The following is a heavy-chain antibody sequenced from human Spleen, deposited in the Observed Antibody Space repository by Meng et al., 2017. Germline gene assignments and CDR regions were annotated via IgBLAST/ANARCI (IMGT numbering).Heavy chain of an antibody. D-gene: IGHD2-15*01. V-gene: IGHV4-34*01. CDR3: ARGYCSGGSCYSRDY. CDR2: INHSGST. CDR1: GGSFSGYY. J-gene: IGHJ4*02. Sequence: GSLRLSCTVSGGSFSGYYWSWIRQPPGKGLEWIGEINHSGSTNYNPSLKSRVTISVDTSKNQFSLKLSSVTAADTAVYYCARGYCSGGSCYSRDYWGQGTLVTVSS.